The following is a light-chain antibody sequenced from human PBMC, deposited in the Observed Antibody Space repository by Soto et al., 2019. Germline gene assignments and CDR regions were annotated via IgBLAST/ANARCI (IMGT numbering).Light chain of an antibody. Sequence: QSALTQPASVSGSPGQSITISCTGTSSDVGGYNYVSWYQQHPGKAPKLMIYEVSNRPSGVSNRFSGSKSGNTASLTISGLQDEDEGDYFCSSYGSTSTRYVFGTGTKVTVL. CDR1: SSDVGGYNY. CDR2: EVS. CDR3: SSYGSTSTRYV. J-gene: IGLJ1*01. V-gene: IGLV2-14*01.